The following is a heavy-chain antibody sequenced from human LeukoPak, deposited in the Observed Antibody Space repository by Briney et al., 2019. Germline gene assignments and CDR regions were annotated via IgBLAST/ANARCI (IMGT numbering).Heavy chain of an antibody. CDR2: INHSGST. J-gene: IGHJ5*02. CDR1: GGSFSVYY. Sequence: PSETLSLTCAVYGGSFSVYYWSWIRQPPGKGLEWIGEINHSGSTNYNPSLKSRVTISVDTSKNQFSLKLSSVTAADTAVYYCARGRYDFWSGYYSGSDRGFDPWGQGTLVTVSS. CDR3: ARGRYDFWSGYYSGSDRGFDP. D-gene: IGHD3-3*01. V-gene: IGHV4-34*01.